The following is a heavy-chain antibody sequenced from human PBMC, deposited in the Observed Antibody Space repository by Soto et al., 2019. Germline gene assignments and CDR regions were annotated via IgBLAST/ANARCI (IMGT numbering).Heavy chain of an antibody. D-gene: IGHD3-22*01. Sequence: EVQLLESGGGLVQPGGSLRLSCAASGFTFSSSAMSWVRQAPGKGLEWVSAISGSGGSTYYADSVKGRFTISRDNSKNTLYLQMNSLRAEDTAVYYCAKDSPLRITMLVVVTGGTDYFDYWGQGTLVTVSS. CDR3: AKDSPLRITMLVVVTGGTDYFDY. J-gene: IGHJ4*02. CDR1: GFTFSSSA. V-gene: IGHV3-23*01. CDR2: ISGSGGST.